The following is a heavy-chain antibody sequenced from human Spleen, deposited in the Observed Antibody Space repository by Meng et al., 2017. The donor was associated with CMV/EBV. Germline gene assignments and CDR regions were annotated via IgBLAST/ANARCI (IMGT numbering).Heavy chain of an antibody. J-gene: IGHJ4*02. CDR2: IHYTGST. CDR1: TFDDYA. Sequence: TFDDYAMHWVRQVPGKGLEWIGNIHYTGSTYYNPSLKSRVTISLDTSKNQFSLKLGSVTAADTAVYYCARDTNYGDYSFDYWGRGTLVTVSS. D-gene: IGHD4-17*01. CDR3: ARDTNYGDYSFDY. V-gene: IGHV4-30-4*08.